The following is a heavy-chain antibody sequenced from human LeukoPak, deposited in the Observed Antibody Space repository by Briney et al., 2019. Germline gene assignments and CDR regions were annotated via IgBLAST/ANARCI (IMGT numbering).Heavy chain of an antibody. V-gene: IGHV3-23*01. D-gene: IGHD1-7*01. CDR1: GFTFSTYA. Sequence: GGSLRLSCAASGFTFSTYAMSWVRQAPGKGLEWVSAIGRNSYYAGSVKGRFTVSRDDSKNTFYLQMNSLRVEDTAVYYCAIKVPGTTPLDYWGQGTLVTVSS. CDR2: IGRNS. CDR3: AIKVPGTTPLDY. J-gene: IGHJ4*02.